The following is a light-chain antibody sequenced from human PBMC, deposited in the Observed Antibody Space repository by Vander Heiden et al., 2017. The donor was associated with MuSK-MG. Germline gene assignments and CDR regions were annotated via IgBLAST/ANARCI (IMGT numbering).Light chain of an antibody. V-gene: IGLV3-1*01. CDR1: ILGDKS. Sequence: SYELTQPPSMSVSPGQTASITCSGDILGDKSVYWYQQKPGQSPVLVMYQDIKRPSGIPERFSGSNSGSTATLTISGTQAMDEADYFCQAWDSATGVFGGGTKLTVL. J-gene: IGLJ2*01. CDR3: QAWDSATGV. CDR2: QDI.